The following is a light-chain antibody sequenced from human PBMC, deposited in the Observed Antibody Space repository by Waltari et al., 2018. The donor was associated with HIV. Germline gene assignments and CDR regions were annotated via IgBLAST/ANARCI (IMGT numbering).Light chain of an antibody. CDR1: SSNIGAGFD. V-gene: IGLV1-40*01. CDR3: QSYDCSLNGYV. J-gene: IGLJ1*01. CDR2: GSG. Sequence: VLTQPPSVSGAPGQTATILRSWHSSNIGAGFDVQWYQKLSGTAPMLLIFGSGNRPSGVPRRFSGSKSGTSPSLAISGLQLEDEGDYYCQSYDCSLNGYVFGGGTKVIVL.